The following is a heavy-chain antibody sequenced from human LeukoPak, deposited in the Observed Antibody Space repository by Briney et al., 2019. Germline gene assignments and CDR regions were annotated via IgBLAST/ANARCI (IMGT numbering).Heavy chain of an antibody. CDR3: ARAGQMDYYYMDV. CDR1: GGSFSGYY. D-gene: IGHD2-8*01. J-gene: IGHJ6*03. Sequence: SETLSLTCAVYGGSFSGYYWSWIRQPAGKGLEWIGRIYTSGSTNYNPSLKSRVTISVDTSKNQFSLKLSSVTAADTAVYYCARAGQMDYYYMDVWGKGTTVTVSS. V-gene: IGHV4-59*10. CDR2: IYTSGST.